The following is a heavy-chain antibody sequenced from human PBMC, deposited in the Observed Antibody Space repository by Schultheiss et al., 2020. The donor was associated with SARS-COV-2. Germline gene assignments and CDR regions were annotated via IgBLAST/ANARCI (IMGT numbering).Heavy chain of an antibody. CDR2: IKSKTDGGTT. V-gene: IGHV3-15*01. CDR1: GFTFSNAW. J-gene: IGHJ4*02. D-gene: IGHD3-22*01. Sequence: GGSLRLSCAASGFTFSNAWMSWVRQAPGKGLEWVGRIKSKTDGGTTDYAAPVKGRFTISRDDSKNTLYLQMNSLKTEDTAVYYCTTHYYDSSGYYYDWGQGTLVTVSS. CDR3: TTHYYDSSGYYYD.